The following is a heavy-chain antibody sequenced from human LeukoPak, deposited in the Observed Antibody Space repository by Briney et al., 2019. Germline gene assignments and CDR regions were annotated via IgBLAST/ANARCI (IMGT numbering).Heavy chain of an antibody. J-gene: IGHJ4*02. V-gene: IGHV4-4*07. CDR1: GVSISAYY. D-gene: IGHD4-17*01. Sequence: SETLSLTCSVSGVSISAYYWSWIRQPAGKGLEWIGRIYPGESIYASENTNYNPSLKSRVSMSGDTSKNQVSLKLRSVTAADTAVYYCARDPTTVTTIFDSWGQGTPVTVSS. CDR2: IYPGESIYASENT. CDR3: ARDPTTVTTIFDS.